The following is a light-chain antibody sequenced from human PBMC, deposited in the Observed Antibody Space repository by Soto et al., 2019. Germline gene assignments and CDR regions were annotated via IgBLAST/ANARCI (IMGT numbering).Light chain of an antibody. CDR3: QQYGDSPWT. CDR2: AAS. Sequence: EIVLTQSPGTLSLSPGERATLSCRASQSVSSSFLAWYQQRPGQAPRLLIYAASNTAPGIPDRFSGSGSGTDFTLTITRLEPEDVAVYYCQQYGDSPWTFGQGTKVDIK. V-gene: IGKV3-20*01. CDR1: QSVSSSF. J-gene: IGKJ1*01.